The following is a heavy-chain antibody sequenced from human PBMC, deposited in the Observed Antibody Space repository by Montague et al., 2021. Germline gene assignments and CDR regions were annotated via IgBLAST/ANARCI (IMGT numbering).Heavy chain of an antibody. Sequence: SLSLSWSVSTSTFRTYVMSWVRQAPGTGLEWLSSIGGSGDDTHYADSVKGRFTISRDISRKTLYLQMDSLTAEDTAVYFCATRGTIVRGVIGPQYFDYWGQGTQVTVSS. V-gene: IGHV3-23*01. CDR3: ATRGTIVRGVIGPQYFDY. CDR1: TSTFRTYV. CDR2: IGGSGDDT. J-gene: IGHJ4*02. D-gene: IGHD3-10*01.